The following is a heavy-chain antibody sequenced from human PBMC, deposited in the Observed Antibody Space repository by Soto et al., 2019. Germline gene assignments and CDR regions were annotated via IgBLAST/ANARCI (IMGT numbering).Heavy chain of an antibody. Sequence: SETLSLTCTVSGGSISETTWWSWVRQPPGKGLEWIGDISHSGSANYNPSLKSRATMSVDRSKNQISLILTSVTAADTAVYYCQLTRGGLFIMDVWGQGTTVTVSS. J-gene: IGHJ6*02. V-gene: IGHV4-4*02. CDR2: ISHSGSA. CDR1: GGSISETTW. D-gene: IGHD7-27*01. CDR3: QLTRGGLFIMDV.